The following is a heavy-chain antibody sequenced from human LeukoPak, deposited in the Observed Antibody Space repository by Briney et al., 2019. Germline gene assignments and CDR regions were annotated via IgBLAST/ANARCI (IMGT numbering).Heavy chain of an antibody. CDR3: ARGRWIQLWPERPYYYYYYGMDV. V-gene: IGHV4-34*01. J-gene: IGHJ6*02. CDR2: INHSGST. CDR1: GGSFSGYY. D-gene: IGHD5-18*01. Sequence: TSETLSLTCAVYGGSFSGYYWSWIRQPPGKGLEWIGEINHSGSTNYNPSLKSRVTISVDTSKNQFSLKLSSVTAADTAVYYCARGRWIQLWPERPYYYYYYGMDVWGQGTTVTVSS.